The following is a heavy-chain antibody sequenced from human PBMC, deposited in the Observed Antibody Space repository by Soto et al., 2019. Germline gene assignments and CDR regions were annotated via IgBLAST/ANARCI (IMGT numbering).Heavy chain of an antibody. CDR1: GYTFTSYG. D-gene: IGHD3-22*01. J-gene: IGHJ3*02. V-gene: IGHV1-18*01. CDR2: ISAYNGNT. Sequence: ASVKVSCKASGYTFTSYGISWVRQAPGQGLEWMGWISAYNGNTNYAQKLQGRVTMTTDTSTSTAYMELRSLRSDDTAVYYCARGVGYYDSSGLDAFDIWGQGTMVTVSS. CDR3: ARGVGYYDSSGLDAFDI.